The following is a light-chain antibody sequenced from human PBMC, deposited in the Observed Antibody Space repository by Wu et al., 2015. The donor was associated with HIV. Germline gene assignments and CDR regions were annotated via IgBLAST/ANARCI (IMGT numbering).Light chain of an antibody. V-gene: IGKV1-5*03. CDR2: KAS. CDR1: QSISDW. J-gene: IGKJ1*01. Sequence: DIQMTQSPSTLSASVGDRVTITCRASQSISDWLAWFQQKPGKAPKLLIYKASSLESGVPSRFSGSGSGTEFILTISSLQPDDFATYYCQHYDSYLFGQGTKVEIK. CDR3: QHYDSYL.